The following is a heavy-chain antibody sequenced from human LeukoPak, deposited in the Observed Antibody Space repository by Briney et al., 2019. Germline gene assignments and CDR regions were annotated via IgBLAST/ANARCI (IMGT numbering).Heavy chain of an antibody. Sequence: GGSLRLSCAASGFTVSSNYMSWVRQAPGKGLEWVSVIYSGGSTYYADSVKGRFTISRDNSKNMLYLQMNSLRAEDTAVYYCARGTVITGTTAYYFDYWGQGTLVTVSS. CDR1: GFTVSSNY. V-gene: IGHV3-53*01. D-gene: IGHD1-7*01. CDR2: IYSGGST. CDR3: ARGTVITGTTAYYFDY. J-gene: IGHJ4*02.